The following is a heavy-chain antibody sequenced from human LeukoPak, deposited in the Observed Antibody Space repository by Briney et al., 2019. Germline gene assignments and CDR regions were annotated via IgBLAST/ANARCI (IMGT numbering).Heavy chain of an antibody. CDR1: GGSISSYY. CDR2: IYYSGST. D-gene: IGHD3-22*01. V-gene: IGHV4-59*01. Sequence: SETLSLTCTVSGGSISSYYWSWIRQPPGKGLEWIGYIYYSGSTNYNPSLESRVTISVDTSKNQFSLKLSSVTAADTAVYYCARSSGYYPTWYFDLWGRGTLVTVSS. CDR3: ARSSGYYPTWYFDL. J-gene: IGHJ2*01.